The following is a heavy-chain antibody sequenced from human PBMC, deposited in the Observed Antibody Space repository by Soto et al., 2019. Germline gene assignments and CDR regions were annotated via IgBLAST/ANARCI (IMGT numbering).Heavy chain of an antibody. Sequence: PGGSLRLSCTASGFTFRSHAMHWVRQAPGKGLEWVAVISYDGRNNYYADSVKGRFTIPRDNSKNTLYLQMNSLRAEDTAVYYCAKTLYYYGSGSYYFDYWGQGTLVTVSS. V-gene: IGHV3-30*07. CDR3: AKTLYYYGSGSYYFDY. D-gene: IGHD3-10*01. CDR1: GFTFRSHA. CDR2: ISYDGRNN. J-gene: IGHJ4*02.